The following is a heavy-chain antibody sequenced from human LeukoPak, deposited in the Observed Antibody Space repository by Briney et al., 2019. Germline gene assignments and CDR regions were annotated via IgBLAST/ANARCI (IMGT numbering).Heavy chain of an antibody. D-gene: IGHD1-14*01. CDR1: GFTLSGHW. Sequence: GGSLRLSCAASGFTLSGHWMTWVRQAPGKGLEWVANINQDGSAKYYVDSVKGRFTISRDNAKNSMYLQMNSLRAEDTAVYYCARAANRYYYYYGMDVWGQGTTVTVSS. CDR2: INQDGSAK. J-gene: IGHJ6*02. V-gene: IGHV3-7*01. CDR3: ARAANRYYYYYGMDV.